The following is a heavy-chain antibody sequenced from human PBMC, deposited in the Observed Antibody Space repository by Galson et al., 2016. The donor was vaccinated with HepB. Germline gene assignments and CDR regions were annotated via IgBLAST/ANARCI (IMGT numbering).Heavy chain of an antibody. V-gene: IGHV3-30*18. Sequence: SLRLSCAASGFTFSNYAMHWVRQAPGKGPEWVAVISYDASNKYYADSGKGRFTISSENSKNTRYLQMNSLRAEDTAVYYCAKLLELYRLGLYDYYGMDVWGKGTTVTGAS. CDR2: ISYDASNK. J-gene: IGHJ6*04. D-gene: IGHD2-8*02. CDR1: GFTFSNYA. CDR3: AKLLELYRLGLYDYYGMDV.